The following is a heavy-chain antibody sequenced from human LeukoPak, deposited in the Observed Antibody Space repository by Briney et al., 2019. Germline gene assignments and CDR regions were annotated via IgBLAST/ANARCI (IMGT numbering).Heavy chain of an antibody. V-gene: IGHV3-23*01. CDR2: ISGGGVIT. D-gene: IGHD3-22*01. Sequence: GSLRLSCAASGFTFSSYAMSWVRQAPGKGLEWVSSISGGGVITYYADSVKGRFTISRDNPKNTLHLQMNSLRADDTAVYYCAKHLDSSGQKFDYWGQGTLVTVSS. J-gene: IGHJ4*02. CDR1: GFTFSSYA. CDR3: AKHLDSSGQKFDY.